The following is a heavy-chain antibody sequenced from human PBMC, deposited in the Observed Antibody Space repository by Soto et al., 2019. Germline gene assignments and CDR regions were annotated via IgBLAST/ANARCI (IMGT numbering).Heavy chain of an antibody. J-gene: IGHJ6*02. CDR1: GGSISSSNW. D-gene: IGHD6-13*01. Sequence: QVQLQESGPGLVKPSGTLSLTCAVSGGSISSSNWWSWVRQRPGKGLEWMGRIYHRGSTNSNPSLKSRVTISVDKSKNQFSLKLSSVTAADTAVYYCARGSSSWYVVGYYYGMDVWGQGTTVTVSS. CDR3: ARGSSSWYVVGYYYGMDV. V-gene: IGHV4-4*02. CDR2: IYHRGST.